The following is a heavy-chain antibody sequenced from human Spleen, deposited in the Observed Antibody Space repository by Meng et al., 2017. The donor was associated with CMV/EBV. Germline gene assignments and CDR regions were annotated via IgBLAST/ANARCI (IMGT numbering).Heavy chain of an antibody. J-gene: IGHJ4*02. D-gene: IGHD1-1*01. CDR1: GGSISSYY. Sequence: GSLRLSCTVPGGSISSYYWSWIRQPPGKGLEWIGYIYYSGSTNYNPSLKSRVTISVDTSKNQFSLKLSSVTAAGTAVYYCARGSLFTGPIDYWAQGTLVTVSS. CDR3: ARGSLFTGPIDY. V-gene: IGHV4-59*01. CDR2: IYYSGST.